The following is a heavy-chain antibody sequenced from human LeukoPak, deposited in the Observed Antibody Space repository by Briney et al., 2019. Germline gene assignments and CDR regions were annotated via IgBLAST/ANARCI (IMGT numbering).Heavy chain of an antibody. CDR1: GGTFSSYT. Sequence: APVKVSCKASGGTFSSYTISWVRQAPGQGLEWMGRIIPILGIANYAQKFQGRVTITADKSTSTAYMELSSLRSEDTAVYYCARDLPTSSPRAENYWGQGTLVTVSS. CDR3: ARDLPTSSPRAENY. D-gene: IGHD6-6*01. V-gene: IGHV1-69*04. CDR2: IIPILGIA. J-gene: IGHJ4*02.